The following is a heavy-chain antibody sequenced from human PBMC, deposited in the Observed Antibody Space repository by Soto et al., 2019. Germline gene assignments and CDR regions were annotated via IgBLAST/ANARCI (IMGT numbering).Heavy chain of an antibody. CDR3: AREGDYDSSGYYYYGMDV. CDR1: GGTFSSYA. D-gene: IGHD3-22*01. CDR2: IIPIFGTA. V-gene: IGHV1-69*06. J-gene: IGHJ6*02. Sequence: SVKVSCKASGGTFSSYAISWVRQAPGQGLEWMGGIIPIFGTANYAQKFQGRVTITADKSTSTAYMELSSPRSEDTAVYYCAREGDYDSSGYYYYGMDVWGQGTTVTVSS.